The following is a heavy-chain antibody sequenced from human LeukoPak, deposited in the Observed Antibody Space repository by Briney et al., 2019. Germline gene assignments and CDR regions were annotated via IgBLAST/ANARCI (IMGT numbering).Heavy chain of an antibody. CDR3: ARATYDSSAVDAFDI. J-gene: IGHJ3*02. V-gene: IGHV3-11*01. CDR1: GFPFRDYF. D-gene: IGHD3-22*01. Sequence: GGSLRLSCAASGFPFRDYFMSWIRQAPGKGVEWLAYTNTAGNTLYYADSVKGRFTISRDNAKKSLYLQMNTLRAEDTAVYYCARATYDSSAVDAFDIWGQGTMVTVSP. CDR2: TNTAGNTL.